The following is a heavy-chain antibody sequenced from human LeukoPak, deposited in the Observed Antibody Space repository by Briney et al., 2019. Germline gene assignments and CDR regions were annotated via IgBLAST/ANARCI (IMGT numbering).Heavy chain of an antibody. CDR1: GYTFTSYD. CDR2: MNPNSGNT. J-gene: IGHJ4*02. V-gene: IGHV1-8*01. D-gene: IGHD3-16*01. Sequence: ASVKVSCKASGYTFTSYDINWSRQATGQGLEWMGWMNPNSGNTGYAQKFQGRVTMTRNTSISTAYMELSSLRSEDTAVYYCAGISWGISDFEYWGQGTLVTVSS. CDR3: AGISWGISDFEY.